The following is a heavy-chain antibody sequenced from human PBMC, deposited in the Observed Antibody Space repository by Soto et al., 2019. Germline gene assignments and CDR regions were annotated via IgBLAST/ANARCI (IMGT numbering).Heavy chain of an antibody. CDR3: ASRGEREYYATSGDG. D-gene: IGHD2-2*01. V-gene: IGHV1-69*12. CDR1: GGTFSNYA. Sequence: QVQLVQSGAEVKKPGSSVKVSCKASGGTFSNYALSWVRQAPGQGLEWMGDIIPIFGTTNNAQKFQGRVTITADEATSTAYMALSSLRSENTAVYSCASRGEREYYATSGDGWGQGTLVTVSS. J-gene: IGHJ1*01. CDR2: IIPIFGTT.